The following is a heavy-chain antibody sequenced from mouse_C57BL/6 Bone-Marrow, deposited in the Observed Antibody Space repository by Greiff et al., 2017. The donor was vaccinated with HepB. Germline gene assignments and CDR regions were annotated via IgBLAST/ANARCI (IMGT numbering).Heavy chain of an antibody. Sequence: VKVVESGPGLVQPSQSLSITCTVSGFSLTSYGVHWVRQSPGKGLEWLGVIWRGGSTDYNAAFMSRLSITKDNSKSQVFFKMNSLQADDTAIYYYAKRGDYGYYYAMDYWGQGTSVTVSS. D-gene: IGHD2-4*01. CDR1: GFSLTSYG. V-gene: IGHV2-5*01. CDR2: IWRGGST. CDR3: AKRGDYGYYYAMDY. J-gene: IGHJ4*01.